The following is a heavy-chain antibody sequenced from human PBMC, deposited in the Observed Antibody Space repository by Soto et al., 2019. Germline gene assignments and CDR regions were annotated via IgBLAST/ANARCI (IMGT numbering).Heavy chain of an antibody. CDR3: AKGRGFITAIYYASAY. J-gene: IGHJ4*02. CDR2: ISGSGGST. CDR1: GFTFSSYA. V-gene: IGHV3-23*01. D-gene: IGHD3-10*01. Sequence: PGGSLRLSCAASGFTFSSYAMSWVRQAPGKGLEWGSAISGSGGSTYYADSVKGRFTIFRDNYKNTLYLQMNSLRAEDTVVYYCAKGRGFITAIYYASAYWGQGTLVTVSS.